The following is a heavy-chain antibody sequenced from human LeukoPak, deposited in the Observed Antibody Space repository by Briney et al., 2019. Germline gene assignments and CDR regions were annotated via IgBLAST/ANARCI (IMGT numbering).Heavy chain of an antibody. D-gene: IGHD2-15*01. CDR1: GYTFTGYY. Sequence: ASVKVSCKASGYTFTGYYMHWVRQAPGQGLEWMGWINPNSGGTNYAQKFQGRVTMTRDTSISTAYMELSRLRSDDTAVYYCARGIRGIVVVVAATELDPWGQGTLVTVSS. V-gene: IGHV1-2*02. CDR3: ARGIRGIVVVVAATELDP. CDR2: INPNSGGT. J-gene: IGHJ5*02.